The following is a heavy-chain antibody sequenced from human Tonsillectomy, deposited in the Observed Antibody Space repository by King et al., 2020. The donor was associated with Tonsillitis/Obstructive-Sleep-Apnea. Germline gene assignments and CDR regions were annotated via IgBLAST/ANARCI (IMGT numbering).Heavy chain of an antibody. D-gene: IGHD4-17*01. CDR2: IDPSESYT. CDR3: ARRVYGDYGGTSDY. J-gene: IGHJ4*02. CDR1: GYSFTSYW. Sequence: QLVQSGAEVKKPGESLRISCKGSGYSFTSYWISWVRQMPGKGREWMGRIDPSESYTNYSPSFQGLVTISVDKSISTAYLQWSSLKASDTARYYCARRVYGDYGGTSDYWGQGTLVTVSS. V-gene: IGHV5-10-1*01.